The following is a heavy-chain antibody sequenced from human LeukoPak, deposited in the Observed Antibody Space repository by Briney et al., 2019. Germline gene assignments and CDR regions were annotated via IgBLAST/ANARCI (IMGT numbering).Heavy chain of an antibody. D-gene: IGHD3-22*01. CDR2: IRHDGSNK. Sequence: GGSLRLSCTASGLTFSSYGMHWVRQAPGKGLEWVAYIRHDGSNKYYADSVKGRFTISRDNSKNTLSLQMSSLRAEDTAVFYCAKESRTYYSDSYGYYSSFDYWGQGTLVTVSS. CDR3: AKESRTYYSDSYGYYSSFDY. CDR1: GLTFSSYG. V-gene: IGHV3-30*02. J-gene: IGHJ4*02.